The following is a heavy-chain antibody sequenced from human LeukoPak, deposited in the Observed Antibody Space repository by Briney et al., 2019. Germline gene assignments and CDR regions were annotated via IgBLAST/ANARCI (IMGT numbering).Heavy chain of an antibody. D-gene: IGHD3-16*02. V-gene: IGHV4-59*12. CDR3: ARGPDYVWGSYRYTGFRFDY. J-gene: IGHJ4*02. CDR2: IYYSGST. Sequence: PSETLSLTCTVSGGSISSYYWSWIRQPPGKGLEWIGYIYYSGSTNYNPSLKSRVTISVDTSKNQFSLKLSSVTAADTAVYYCARGPDYVWGSYRYTGFRFDYWGQGTLVTVSS. CDR1: GGSISSYY.